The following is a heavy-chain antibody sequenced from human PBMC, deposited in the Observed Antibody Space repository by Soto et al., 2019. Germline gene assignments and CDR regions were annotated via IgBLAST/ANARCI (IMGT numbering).Heavy chain of an antibody. CDR2: ISGSGGST. J-gene: IGHJ4*02. CDR3: AKDVNNVILAGYYYF. D-gene: IGHD3-9*01. Sequence: EVQLLESGGGLVQPGGSLRLSCAASGFTFSSYAMSWVRQAPGKGLEWVSAISGSGGSTYYADSVKGRFTISRDNSKNTLYLQMNSLRAEDTAVYYCAKDVNNVILAGYYYFWGQVTLVTVFS. V-gene: IGHV3-23*01. CDR1: GFTFSSYA.